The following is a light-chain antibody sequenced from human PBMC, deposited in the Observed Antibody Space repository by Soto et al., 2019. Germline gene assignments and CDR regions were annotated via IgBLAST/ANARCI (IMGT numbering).Light chain of an antibody. Sequence: QSVLTQPPSLSAAPGQKVTISCSGSSSNIGNNYVSWYQQVPGTAPKLLIYDNNKRPSRIPDRFSGSKSGTSATLDITGLQAGDEADYYCGTWDGSLRAGVFGGGTKLTVL. V-gene: IGLV1-51*01. CDR1: SSNIGNNY. J-gene: IGLJ3*02. CDR2: DNN. CDR3: GTWDGSLRAGV.